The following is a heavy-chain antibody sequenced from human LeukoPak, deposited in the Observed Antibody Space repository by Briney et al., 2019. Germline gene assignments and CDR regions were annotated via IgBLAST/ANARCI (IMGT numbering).Heavy chain of an antibody. Sequence: SETLSLTCTVSGYSISSGYFWGWIRQPPGKGLEWIGNIYHRGSMYYNPSLKSRVTISVDTSKNQFSLKLSSVTAADTAVYYCARAGGFCSSTSCLRYNWFDPWGQGTLVTVSS. CDR1: GYSISSGYF. V-gene: IGHV4-38-2*02. CDR3: ARAGGFCSSTSCLRYNWFDP. J-gene: IGHJ5*02. D-gene: IGHD2-2*01. CDR2: IYHRGSM.